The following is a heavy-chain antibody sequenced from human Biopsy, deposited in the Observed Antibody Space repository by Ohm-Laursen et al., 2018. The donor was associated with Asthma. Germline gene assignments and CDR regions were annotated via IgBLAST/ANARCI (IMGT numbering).Heavy chain of an antibody. CDR3: ALSQDSGFDDHSPSWFDP. Sequence: TQTLTLTTSFSGFSLRTPGVGVGWIRQSPGKALEWLALIYWDDYNLFRPSLKRRLTITKDPSKNQVVLTMTKMDPVDSGTYYCALSQDSGFDDHSPSWFDPWGQGTLVTVSS. J-gene: IGHJ5*02. CDR1: GFSLRTPGVG. D-gene: IGHD3-9*01. CDR2: IYWDDYN. V-gene: IGHV2-5*02.